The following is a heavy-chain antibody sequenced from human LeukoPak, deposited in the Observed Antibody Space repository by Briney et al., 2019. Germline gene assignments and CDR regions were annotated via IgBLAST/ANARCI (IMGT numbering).Heavy chain of an antibody. CDR3: TSVAVPFFDY. CDR2: IRSKAYGGTT. J-gene: IGHJ4*02. CDR1: GFTFGDYA. V-gene: IGHV3-49*04. Sequence: GRSLRLSCTASGFTFGDYAMSWVRQAPGKGLEWVGFIRSKAYGGTTEYAASVKGRFTISRDDSKSIAYLQMNSLKAEDTAVYYCTSVAVPFFDYWGQGTLVTVSS. D-gene: IGHD6-19*01.